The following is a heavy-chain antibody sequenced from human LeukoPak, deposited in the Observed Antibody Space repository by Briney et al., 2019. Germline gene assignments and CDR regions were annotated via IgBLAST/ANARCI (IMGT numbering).Heavy chain of an antibody. V-gene: IGHV3-21*01. Sequence: GGSLRLSCAASGFTLSFYTMNWVRQAPGKGLEWVSFISSSSNYIYYADSVKGRFTISRDNAKNSLYLQMNSLRAGDTAVYYCARDMKAYDSSYGMDVWGQGTTVTVSS. J-gene: IGHJ6*02. CDR2: ISSSSNYI. CDR3: ARDMKAYDSSYGMDV. D-gene: IGHD3-22*01. CDR1: GFTLSFYT.